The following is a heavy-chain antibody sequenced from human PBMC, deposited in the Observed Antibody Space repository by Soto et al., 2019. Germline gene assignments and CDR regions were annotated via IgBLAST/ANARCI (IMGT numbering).Heavy chain of an antibody. V-gene: IGHV4-59*01. CDR1: AASMSNCY. Sequence: SETLSFTCTLSAASMSNCYGASLRQHPGMGLEWIGFMHSSGSANYNCFLKGRATISVDTYNNQFSLILTSVSAADTAGYYCVRSGHTFEGVIWGQGTLVTVSS. CDR2: MHSSGSA. D-gene: IGHD3-16*01. CDR3: VRSGHTFEGVI. J-gene: IGHJ4*02.